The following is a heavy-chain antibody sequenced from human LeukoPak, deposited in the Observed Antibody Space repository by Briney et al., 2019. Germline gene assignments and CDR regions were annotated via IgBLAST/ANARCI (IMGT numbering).Heavy chain of an antibody. CDR3: AREEGGSRDAFDI. J-gene: IGHJ3*02. D-gene: IGHD2-15*01. CDR2: IYYSGST. V-gene: IGHV4-39*07. Sequence: SETLSLTCTVSGGSISSSSYYWGWIRQPPGKGLEWIGSIYYSGSTYYNPSLKSRVTISVDTSKNQFSLKLSSVTAADTAVYYCAREEGGSRDAFDIWGQGTMVTVSS. CDR1: GGSISSSSYY.